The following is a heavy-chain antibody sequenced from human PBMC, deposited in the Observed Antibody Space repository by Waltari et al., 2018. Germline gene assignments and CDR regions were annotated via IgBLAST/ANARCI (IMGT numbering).Heavy chain of an antibody. CDR1: GLNFRSYS. J-gene: IGHJ4*02. D-gene: IGHD2-15*01. V-gene: IGHV3-21*01. Sequence: EVQLVESGGALVKPGGSLRLSCVVSGLNFRSYSMNWVRQAPGKGLEWVSYISDGSDYSYYADSVKGRFTISRDNAKNSLYLQMNRLRTDDTAVYYCARDFYCSDGRCTDYWGQGTLVAVSS. CDR3: ARDFYCSDGRCTDY. CDR2: ISDGSDYS.